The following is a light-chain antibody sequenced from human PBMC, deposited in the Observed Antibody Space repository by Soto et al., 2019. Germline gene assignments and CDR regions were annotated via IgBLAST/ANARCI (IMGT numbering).Light chain of an antibody. CDR1: SGDVGGYDY. CDR2: DVD. J-gene: IGLJ1*01. V-gene: IGLV2-11*01. CDR3: CSYTGSSTFV. Sequence: QSALTQPRSVSGSPGQSVTISCTGTSGDVGGYDYVSWYQHRPGKVPKVVIYDVDKRPSGVPDRFSGSKSGNTASLTISGLQAEDEADFYCCSYTGSSTFVFGTGTKLTVL.